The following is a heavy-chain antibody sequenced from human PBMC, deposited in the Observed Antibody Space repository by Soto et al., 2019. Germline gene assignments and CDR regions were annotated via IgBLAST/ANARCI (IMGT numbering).Heavy chain of an antibody. CDR1: GFTFSSYG. CDR3: AIRTPIYDYGDYYYYYVIDF. V-gene: IGHV3-30*03. D-gene: IGHD4-17*01. CDR2: ISYDGSNK. J-gene: IGHJ6*02. Sequence: SLRLSCAASGFTFSSYGMHWVRQAPGKGLEWVAVISYDGSNKYYADSVKGRFTISRDNSKNTLYLQMNSLRAEDTAVYYCAIRTPIYDYGDYYYYYVIDFWGQGSSVTVSS.